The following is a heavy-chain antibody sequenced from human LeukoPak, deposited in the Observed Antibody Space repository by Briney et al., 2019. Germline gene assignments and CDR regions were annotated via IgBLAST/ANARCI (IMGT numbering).Heavy chain of an antibody. J-gene: IGHJ4*02. CDR2: ISAYNGNT. CDR3: ARVFGGSWTYYFDY. V-gene: IGHV1-18*01. D-gene: IGHD6-13*01. Sequence: ASVKVPCKAPGYTFTSYGISWVRRAPGQGLEWMGWISAYNGNTNYAQKLQGRVTMTTDTSTSTAYMELRSLRSDDTAVYYCARVFGGSWTYYFDYWGQGTLVTVSS. CDR1: GYTFTSYG.